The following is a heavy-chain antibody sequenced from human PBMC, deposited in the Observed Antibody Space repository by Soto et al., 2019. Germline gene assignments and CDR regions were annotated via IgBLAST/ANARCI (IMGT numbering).Heavy chain of an antibody. CDR3: ATDLSTVTDHSYSGMDV. CDR2: IKSKTDGGTV. Sequence: EVQLVESGGGLVKPGGSLRVSCAASGFVFSHAWMNWVRQAPGKGPEWVGRIKSKTDGGTVDYAAPVKGRFSISRDDSTYSLHLQMNSLKTEDTAVSYCATDLSTVTDHSYSGMDVWGQGTTVTVSS. D-gene: IGHD4-4*01. J-gene: IGHJ6*02. CDR1: GFVFSHAW. V-gene: IGHV3-15*07.